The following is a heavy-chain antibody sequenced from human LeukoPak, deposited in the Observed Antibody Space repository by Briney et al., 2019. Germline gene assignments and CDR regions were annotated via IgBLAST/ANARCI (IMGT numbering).Heavy chain of an antibody. V-gene: IGHV1-3*01. D-gene: IGHD5-12*01. CDR2: INAGNGNT. Sequence: ASVKVSCKASGYTFTSYAMHWVRQAPGQRLEWMGWINAGNGNTKYSQKFQGRVTITRDTSASTAYMELSSLRSEDTAVYYCARDHRSGKLATIMGHYYYYGMDVWGQGTTVTVSS. CDR1: GYTFTSYA. J-gene: IGHJ6*02. CDR3: ARDHRSGKLATIMGHYYYYGMDV.